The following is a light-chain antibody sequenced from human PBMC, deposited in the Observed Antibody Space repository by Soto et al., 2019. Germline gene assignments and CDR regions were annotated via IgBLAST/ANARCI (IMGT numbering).Light chain of an antibody. CDR1: QSVSRN. CDR3: QQYNNWPLT. V-gene: IGKV3-15*01. Sequence: ETVMTQSPATLSVSPGERATLSCMASQSVSRNFAWYQQRPGQAPRLLIYGASTRATGVPARFSGSGSGTEFALTISSLQSEDFAVYYCQQYNNWPLTFGGGTKVEIK. CDR2: GAS. J-gene: IGKJ4*01.